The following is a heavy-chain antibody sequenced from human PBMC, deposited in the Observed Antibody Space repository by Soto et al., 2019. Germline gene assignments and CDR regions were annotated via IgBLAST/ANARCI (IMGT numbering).Heavy chain of an antibody. V-gene: IGHV4-30-4*01. CDR1: GGSISSDDYY. Sequence: PSETLSLTCTVSGGSISSDDYYWSWIRQPPGKGLEWIGYIYYSGSTYYNPSLKSRVTISVDTSKNQFSLKLSSVTAADTAVYYCARDPLEEPGVFDYWGQGTLVTVSS. J-gene: IGHJ4*02. CDR3: ARDPLEEPGVFDY. CDR2: IYYSGST. D-gene: IGHD1-1*01.